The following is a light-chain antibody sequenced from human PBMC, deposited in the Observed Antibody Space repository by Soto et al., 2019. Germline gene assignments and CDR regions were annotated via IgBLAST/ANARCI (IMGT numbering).Light chain of an antibody. CDR2: EVS. CDR3: TSYTGSHTLPYV. CDR1: SSDIGAYNR. J-gene: IGLJ1*01. Sequence: QSVLTQPASVSGSPGQSITISCTGTSSDIGAYNRVSWYQQHPGNAPKLLISEVSSRPSGVSSRFSGSKSGNTASLTISGLQAEDEADYYCTSYTGSHTLPYVFGTGTKLTVL. V-gene: IGLV2-14*01.